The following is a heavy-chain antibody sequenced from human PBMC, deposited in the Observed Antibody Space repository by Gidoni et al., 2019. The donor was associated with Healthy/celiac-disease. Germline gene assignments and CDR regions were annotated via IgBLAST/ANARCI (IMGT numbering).Heavy chain of an antibody. CDR2: IKQDGSEK. Sequence: EVQLVESGGGLVQPGGSLRLSCAASGFTFSRYWMSWVRPAPGKGLEWVANIKQDGSEKYYVDSVKGRFTISRDNAKNSLYLQMNSLRDEDTAVYYCAASGWSRQAPFWYFDYWGQGTLVTVSS. CDR1: GFTFSRYW. J-gene: IGHJ4*02. V-gene: IGHV3-7*01. D-gene: IGHD3-22*01. CDR3: AASGWSRQAPFWYFDY.